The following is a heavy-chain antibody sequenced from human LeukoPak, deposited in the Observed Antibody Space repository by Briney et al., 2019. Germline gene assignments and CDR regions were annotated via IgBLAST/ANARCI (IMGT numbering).Heavy chain of an antibody. CDR1: GFTFSSYA. CDR3: TKRQLLDY. V-gene: IGHV3-23*01. D-gene: IGHD6-6*01. Sequence: GGSLRLSCAVSGFTFSSYAMSWVRQAPGKGLEWVSTIIVSGGSTYYADSVKDRFTISRDNFKNTLYLQMNSLRAEDTAVYYCTKRQLLDYWGQGTLVTVSS. CDR2: IIVSGGST. J-gene: IGHJ4*02.